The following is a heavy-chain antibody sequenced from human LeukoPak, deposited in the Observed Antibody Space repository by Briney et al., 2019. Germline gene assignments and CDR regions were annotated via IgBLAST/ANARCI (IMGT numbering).Heavy chain of an antibody. CDR1: GGSISSGGYC. V-gene: IGHV4-31*03. CDR2: IYYSGST. D-gene: IGHD4-17*01. Sequence: SQTLSLTCTVSGGSISSGGYCWSWIRQHPGKGLEWIGYIYYSGSTYYNPSLKSRVTISVDTSKNQFSLKLSSVTAAGTAVYYCASRDGDYDWYFDLWGRGTLVTVSS. J-gene: IGHJ2*01. CDR3: ASRDGDYDWYFDL.